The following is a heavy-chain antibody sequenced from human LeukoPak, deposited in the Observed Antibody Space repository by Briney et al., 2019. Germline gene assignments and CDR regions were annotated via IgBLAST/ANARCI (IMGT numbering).Heavy chain of an antibody. CDR3: ATDEDPFDY. Sequence: NPGGSLRLSCAASGFSFRSHTMNWVRQAPGKGLEWVSSVSSSSSYLYYADSVKGRFTISRDNAKNSLFLQMNSLRAEDTAVYYCATDEDPFDYWGQGTLVTVSS. J-gene: IGHJ4*02. CDR1: GFSFRSHT. V-gene: IGHV3-21*01. CDR2: VSSSSSYL.